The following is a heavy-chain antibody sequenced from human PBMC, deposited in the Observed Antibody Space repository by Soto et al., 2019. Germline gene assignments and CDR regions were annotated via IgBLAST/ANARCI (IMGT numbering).Heavy chain of an antibody. V-gene: IGHV3-23*01. CDR2: ISGSGGST. CDR1: GFTFSSYA. J-gene: IGHJ6*02. Sequence: EVQLLESGGGLVQPGGSLRLSCAASGFTFSSYAMSWVRQTPGKGLEWVSAISGSGGSTYYADSVKGRFIISRDNSKNTLYLQMNSLRAEDTAVYYCAKDIYYYYGMDVWGQGTTVTVSS. CDR3: AKDIYYYYGMDV.